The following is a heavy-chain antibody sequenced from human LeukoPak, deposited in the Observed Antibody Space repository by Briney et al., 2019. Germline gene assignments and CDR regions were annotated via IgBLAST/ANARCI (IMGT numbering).Heavy chain of an antibody. CDR1: GYTFTSYG. J-gene: IGHJ4*02. CDR3: VTAYYYDTKGYFAD. Sequence: GASVKVSCKASGYTFTSYGISWVRQAPGQGLEWMGGFEPADGETFYAQKFQGRVTMTEDTSTDTAYMELSSLRSDDTAVYYCVTAYYYDTKGYFADWGQGTLVTVSS. V-gene: IGHV1-24*01. D-gene: IGHD3-22*01. CDR2: FEPADGET.